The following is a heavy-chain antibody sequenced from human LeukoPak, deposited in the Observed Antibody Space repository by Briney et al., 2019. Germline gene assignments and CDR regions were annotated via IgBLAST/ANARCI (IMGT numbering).Heavy chain of an antibody. CDR2: INSDGSST. Sequence: GGSLRLSCAASGFTLSSYWMHWVRQVPGKGLVWVSRINSDGSSTNYADSVKGRFTISRDNAKNTLYLQMNSLRADDTAVYYCARAGGRYSGSPYWGQGTLVTVSS. CDR3: ARAGGRYSGSPY. V-gene: IGHV3-74*01. J-gene: IGHJ4*02. D-gene: IGHD1-26*01. CDR1: GFTLSSYW.